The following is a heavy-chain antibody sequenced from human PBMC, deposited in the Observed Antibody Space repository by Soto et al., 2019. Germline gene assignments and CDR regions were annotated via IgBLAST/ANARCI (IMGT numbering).Heavy chain of an antibody. V-gene: IGHV3-48*01. J-gene: IGHJ4*02. D-gene: IGHD6-25*01. CDR3: ARAAYSSGPDY. CDR2: ISPSSTDV. Sequence: PGGSLRLSCAASGFTFSGYSMNWVRQAPGKGLEWVSYISPSSTDVYYADSVKGRFTISRDNAKDSLYLQLNSLRAEDTAVYYCARAAYSSGPDYWGQGTLVTVSS. CDR1: GFTFSGYS.